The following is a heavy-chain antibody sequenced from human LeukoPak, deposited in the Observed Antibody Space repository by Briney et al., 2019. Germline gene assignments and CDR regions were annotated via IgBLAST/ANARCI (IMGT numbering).Heavy chain of an antibody. D-gene: IGHD1-26*01. CDR3: ARALGSYTGYSPLGY. J-gene: IGHJ4*02. CDR1: GYTFSDYY. Sequence: GASVKVSCKTSGYTFSDYYMHWVRQAPGQGLEWMGWINPNSGGTNYAQKFQGRVTMTRDTSISTAYMELSSLRSDDTAVYYCARALGSYTGYSPLGYWGQGTLVTVSS. V-gene: IGHV1-2*02. CDR2: INPNSGGT.